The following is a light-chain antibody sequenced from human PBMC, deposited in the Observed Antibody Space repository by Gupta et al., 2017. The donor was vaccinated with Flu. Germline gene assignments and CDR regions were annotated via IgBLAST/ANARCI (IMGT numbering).Light chain of an antibody. Sequence: RTLSFSPGDRATLSFLASQSFNSGYLAWYQQKPGQAPLLLIYASSSRATDIPDRFRVSASCTDFTLSTCILDPEDFAVYYCPQYVSSPPTF. V-gene: IGKV3-20*01. CDR1: QSFNSGY. J-gene: IGKJ1*01. CDR2: ASS. CDR3: PQYVSSPPT.